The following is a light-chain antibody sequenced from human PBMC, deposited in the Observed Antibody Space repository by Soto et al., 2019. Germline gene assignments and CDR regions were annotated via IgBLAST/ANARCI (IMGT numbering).Light chain of an antibody. Sequence: QSALTQPPSASGSPGQSVAISCTGTSSDVGRYNYVSWYQQHPGKAPKLMIYEVNKRPSRVPDRFSGSKSGNTASLTVSGLQAEDEADYYCSSYAGSSNVFGTGTKVTVL. J-gene: IGLJ1*01. CDR3: SSYAGSSNV. CDR2: EVN. CDR1: SSDVGRYNY. V-gene: IGLV2-8*01.